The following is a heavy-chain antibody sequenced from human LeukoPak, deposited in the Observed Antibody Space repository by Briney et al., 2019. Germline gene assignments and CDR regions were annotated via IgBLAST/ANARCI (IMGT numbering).Heavy chain of an antibody. CDR3: ARTSMIRGVIIRGFDP. CDR1: GDSISSAGYY. Sequence: SETLSLTCTVSGDSISSAGYYWSWIRHLPGKGLEWIGYMYSSGTTYYNPSLKSRVTIFVDTYKSQFSLKLSSVTAADTAVYYCARTSMIRGVIIRGFDPWGQGTLVTVSS. V-gene: IGHV4-31*03. CDR2: MYSSGTT. D-gene: IGHD3-10*01. J-gene: IGHJ5*02.